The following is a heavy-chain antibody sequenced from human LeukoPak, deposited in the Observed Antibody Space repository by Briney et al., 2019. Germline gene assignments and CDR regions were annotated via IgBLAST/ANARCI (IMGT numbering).Heavy chain of an antibody. J-gene: IGHJ4*02. CDR3: ARDQVYDSSGYYYGPQDY. CDR2: INAGNGNT. CDR1: GYTYTSYA. V-gene: IGHV1-3*01. Sequence: ASVKVSCKASGYTYTSYAMHWVRQAPGQRLEWMGWINAGNGNTKYSQKFQGRVTITRDTSAGTAYMELSSLRSEDTAVYYCARDQVYDSSGYYYGPQDYWGQGTLVTVSS. D-gene: IGHD3-22*01.